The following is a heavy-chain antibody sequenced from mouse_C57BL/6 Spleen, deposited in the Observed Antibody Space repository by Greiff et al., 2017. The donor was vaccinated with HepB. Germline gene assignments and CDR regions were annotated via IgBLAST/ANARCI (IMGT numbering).Heavy chain of an antibody. D-gene: IGHD1-1*01. CDR2: INPYNGGT. J-gene: IGHJ4*01. V-gene: IGHV1-19*01. Sequence: EVQLQQSGPVLVKPGASVKMSCKASGYTFTDYYMNWVKQSHGKSLEWIGVINPYNGGTSYNQKFKGKATLTVDKSSSTAYMERNSLTSEDSAVYDWASGSYYGYAMDYWGQGTSVTVSS. CDR3: ASGSYYGYAMDY. CDR1: GYTFTDYY.